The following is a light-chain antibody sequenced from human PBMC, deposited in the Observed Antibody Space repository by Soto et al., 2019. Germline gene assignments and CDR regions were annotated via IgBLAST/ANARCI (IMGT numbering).Light chain of an antibody. CDR1: SSDVVGYNF. V-gene: IGLV2-11*01. CDR3: CCSDTRYITI. J-gene: IGLJ2*01. CDR2: DVS. Sequence: QSALTQPRSVSGSPGQSVTISCTGTSSDVVGYNFVSWYQQHPGKAPKLMIYDVSNRPPGVADRFSGCKTGNTASLTIFGVQAEEEADYYCCCSDTRYITIFGGGTKVTVL.